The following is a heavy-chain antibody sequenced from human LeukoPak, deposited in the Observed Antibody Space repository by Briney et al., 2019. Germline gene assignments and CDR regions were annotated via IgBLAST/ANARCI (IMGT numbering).Heavy chain of an antibody. CDR3: AKLVSSSSYFDY. J-gene: IGHJ4*02. D-gene: IGHD6-6*01. CDR2: ISGSGGST. Sequence: TGGSLRLSCAASGFTFPSYAMSLVREAPGKGLEWVSAISGSGGSTYYAGSVKGRFTISRDNSNNTLYLQMNSLRAEDTAVYYCAKLVSSSSYFDYWGQGTLVTVSS. V-gene: IGHV3-23*01. CDR1: GFTFPSYA.